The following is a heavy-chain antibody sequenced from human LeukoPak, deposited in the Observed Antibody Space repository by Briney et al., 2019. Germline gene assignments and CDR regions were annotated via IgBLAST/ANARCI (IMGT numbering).Heavy chain of an antibody. CDR2: INHSGST. CDR1: GGSFSGYY. Sequence: SETPSLTCAVYGGSFSGYYWSWIRQPPGKGLEWIGEINHSGSTNYNPSLKSRVTISVDTSKNQFSLKLSSVTAADTAVYYCARGVRGSGYSYGFGYWGQGTLVTVSS. V-gene: IGHV4-34*01. D-gene: IGHD5-18*01. J-gene: IGHJ4*02. CDR3: ARGVRGSGYSYGFGY.